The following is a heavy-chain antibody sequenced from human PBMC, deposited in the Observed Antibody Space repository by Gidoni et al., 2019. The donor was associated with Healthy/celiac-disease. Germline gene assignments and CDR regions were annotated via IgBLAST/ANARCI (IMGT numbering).Heavy chain of an antibody. V-gene: IGHV4-39*01. D-gene: IGHD1-1*01. J-gene: IGHJ4*02. CDR2: IYYSGST. CDR1: GGSISSSSSY. Sequence: QLQLQESGSGLLQPTETLSLTCTVSGGSISSSSSYWGCVRQPPGKGLEWLGSIYYSGSTYSNPSLKSRVTISVDTSKNQFSLKLSSVTAADTAVYYCAGTHLWGQGTLVTVSS. CDR3: AGTHL.